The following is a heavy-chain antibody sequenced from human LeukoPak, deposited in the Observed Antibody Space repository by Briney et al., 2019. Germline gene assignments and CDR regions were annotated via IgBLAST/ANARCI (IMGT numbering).Heavy chain of an antibody. CDR3: AKNWNYYYYMDV. D-gene: IGHD1-1*01. CDR1: GFTFDDYG. Sequence: WSGGSLRLSCAASGFTFDDYGMSWVRQAPGKGLEWVSGINWNGGSTGYADSVKGRFTISRDNAKNSLYLQMNSLRAEDTALYYCAKNWNYYYYMDVWGKGTTATVSS. CDR2: INWNGGST. V-gene: IGHV3-20*04. J-gene: IGHJ6*03.